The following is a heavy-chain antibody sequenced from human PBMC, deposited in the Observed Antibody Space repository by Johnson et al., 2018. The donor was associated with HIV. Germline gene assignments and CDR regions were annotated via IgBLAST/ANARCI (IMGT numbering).Heavy chain of an antibody. CDR2: ISDDGNNK. CDR1: GFTFSSYD. CDR3: ARGPILEWLSGDGFDM. D-gene: IGHD3-3*01. J-gene: IGHJ3*02. Sequence: QEKLVESGGGVVQPGRSLRLSCAASGFTFSSYDMHWVRQAPGKGMDWVAFISDDGNNKYYADSVKGRFTISRDNSKNTLYLQMNSLRVEDTAMYYCARGPILEWLSGDGFDMWGQGTVVTVSS. V-gene: IGHV3-30*19.